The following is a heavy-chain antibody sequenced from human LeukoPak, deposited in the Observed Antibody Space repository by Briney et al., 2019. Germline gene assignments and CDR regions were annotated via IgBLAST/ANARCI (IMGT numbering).Heavy chain of an antibody. CDR3: ARFDFWSGYYKGFDY. CDR2: ISAYNGNT. V-gene: IGHV1-18*01. D-gene: IGHD3-3*01. CDR1: GYTFTSYG. J-gene: IGHJ4*02. Sequence: ASVKVSCKASGYTFTSYGISWVRQAPGQGLEWMGWISAYNGNTNYAQKLQGRVTMTTDTSTSTAYMELRSLRSDDTAVYYCARFDFWSGYYKGFDYWSQGTLVTVSS.